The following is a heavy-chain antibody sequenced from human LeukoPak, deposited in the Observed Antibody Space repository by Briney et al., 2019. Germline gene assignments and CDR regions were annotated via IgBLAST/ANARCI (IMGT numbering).Heavy chain of an antibody. V-gene: IGHV3-21*01. CDR2: ISSSSSDI. J-gene: IGHJ6*03. CDR1: GFNFTNYN. Sequence: GGSLRLSCVTSGFNFTNYNMNWVRQAPGKGLEWISSISSSSSDIHHVDSVKGRFTVSRDNAKSSLYLQMDSLRGEDTALYFCARGPIMVFGVVVPFPMDVWGKGTTVIVSS. CDR3: ARGPIMVFGVVVPFPMDV. D-gene: IGHD3-3*01.